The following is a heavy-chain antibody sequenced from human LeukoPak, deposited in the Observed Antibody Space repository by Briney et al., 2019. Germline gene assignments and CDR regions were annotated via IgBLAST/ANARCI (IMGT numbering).Heavy chain of an antibody. CDR1: GGSFSGYY. Sequence: PSETLSLTCAVYGGSFSGYYWSWIRQPPGKGLEWIGEINHSGSTNYNPSLKSRVTISVDTSKNQFSLKLSSVTAADTAVYYCARGVLAYCGGDCYGGNDAFDIWGQGTMVTVSS. CDR2: INHSGST. D-gene: IGHD2-21*02. CDR3: ARGVLAYCGGDCYGGNDAFDI. J-gene: IGHJ3*02. V-gene: IGHV4-34*01.